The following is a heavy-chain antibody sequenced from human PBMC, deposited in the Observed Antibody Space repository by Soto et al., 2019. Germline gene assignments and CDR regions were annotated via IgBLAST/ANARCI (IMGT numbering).Heavy chain of an antibody. CDR3: AMTPGVITVITCCGR. CDR2: ISGSGAST. J-gene: IGHJ6*01. CDR1: GFTFNKYA. Sequence: GGSMRLSCVASGFTFNKYALAWVRQAPGKGLEWVSAISGSGASTYDADSVKGRFTISRDNSNNTLYLQMNSLRAEDTAVYYCAMTPGVITVITCCGRWGQGTSVSVSS. V-gene: IGHV3-23*01. D-gene: IGHD3-16*01.